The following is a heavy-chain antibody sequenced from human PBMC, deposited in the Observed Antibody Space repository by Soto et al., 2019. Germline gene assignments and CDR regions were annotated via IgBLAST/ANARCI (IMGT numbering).Heavy chain of an antibody. CDR1: CYTFSDYG. V-gene: IGHV1-18*01. CDR3: ARGERHLLRPGHGAFDY. J-gene: IGHJ4*02. CDR2: ISAKNGNT. Sequence: SVKVSCKTSCYTFSDYGISWVRQAPGQGLEWMGWISAKNGNTNFAQKFRGRVTMITDTSTNTVYMELRNLRLDDTAVYYCARGERHLLRPGHGAFDYWGQGTLVTVSS. D-gene: IGHD3-16*01.